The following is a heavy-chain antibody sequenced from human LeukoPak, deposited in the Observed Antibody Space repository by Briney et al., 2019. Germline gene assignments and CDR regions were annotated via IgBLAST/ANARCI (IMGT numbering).Heavy chain of an antibody. V-gene: IGHV3-11*01. D-gene: IGHD3-10*01. Sequence: GGSLRLSCATSGFTFSDYYMTWIRQAPGKGLDWISSISSSGITIYYADSVKGRFTMSRDKAKNSLYLQMNSLRAEDTAVYYCARVVVPRVFGSGAYYYMDVWGKGTTVTISS. CDR3: ARVVVPRVFGSGAYYYMDV. J-gene: IGHJ6*03. CDR1: GFTFSDYY. CDR2: ISSSGITI.